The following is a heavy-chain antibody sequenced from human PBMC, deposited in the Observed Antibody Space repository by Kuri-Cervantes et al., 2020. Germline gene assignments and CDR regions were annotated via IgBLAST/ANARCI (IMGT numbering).Heavy chain of an antibody. CDR1: GGTFSRNA. CDR3: ARDSDTMVRGAMGAHDAFDI. J-gene: IGHJ3*02. V-gene: IGHV1-69*05. D-gene: IGHD3-10*01. CDR2: IIPIFGTA. Sequence: SVKVSCKASGGTFSRNAISWVRQAPGQGLEWMGGIIPIFGTANYAQKFQGRVTITTDESTSTAYMELSSLRSEDTAVYYCARDSDTMVRGAMGAHDAFDIWGQGTMVTVSS.